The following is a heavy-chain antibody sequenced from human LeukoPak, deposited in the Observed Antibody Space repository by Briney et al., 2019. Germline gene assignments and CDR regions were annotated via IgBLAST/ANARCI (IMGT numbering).Heavy chain of an antibody. Sequence: GGSLRLSCAASGFPFNTYAMHWVRQAPGKGLEWVALISRDGDNEYYADSVKGRFTIPRDNSKNTLSLQVNTLRVEDTAVYYCATDKYCTPSDCLHGRFYFDNWGQGTLVTVSS. CDR1: GFPFNTYA. J-gene: IGHJ4*02. CDR2: ISRDGDNE. D-gene: IGHD2-8*01. CDR3: ATDKYCTPSDCLHGRFYFDN. V-gene: IGHV3-30*01.